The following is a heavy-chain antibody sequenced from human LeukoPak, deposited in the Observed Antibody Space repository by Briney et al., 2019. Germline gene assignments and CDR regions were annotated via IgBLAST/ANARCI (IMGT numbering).Heavy chain of an antibody. D-gene: IGHD3-10*01. CDR3: AKDFSSLSRGPV. CDR2: ITSSSSTI. J-gene: IGHJ4*02. V-gene: IGHV3-48*01. CDR1: GFTFSSYS. Sequence: GSLRLSCAASGFTFSSYSMNWVRQAPGKGLEWVSYITSSSSTIQYADSAKGRFTVSRDNSKNTLYLQMNSLRAEDTAVYYCAKDFSSLSRGPVWGQGTLVTVSS.